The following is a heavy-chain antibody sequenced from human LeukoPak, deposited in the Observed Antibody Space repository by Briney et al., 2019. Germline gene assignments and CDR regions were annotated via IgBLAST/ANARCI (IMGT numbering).Heavy chain of an antibody. V-gene: IGHV4-59*12. CDR3: VRDFSSMSYHYYYFDL. Sequence: SETLSLTCTVSGGSISSYYWSWIRQPPGKGLEWIGYIYYSGSTNYNPSLKSRVTISVDTSKNQSSLKLNSVTDEETAMYYCVRDFSSMSYHYYYFDLWGRGTLVTVSS. CDR2: IYYSGST. CDR1: GGSISSYY. J-gene: IGHJ2*01. D-gene: IGHD2-2*01.